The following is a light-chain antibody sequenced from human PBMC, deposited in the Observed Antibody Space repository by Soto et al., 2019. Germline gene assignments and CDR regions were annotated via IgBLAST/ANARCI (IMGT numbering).Light chain of an antibody. CDR2: DAS. CDR1: QSVGIY. Sequence: EIVLTQSPATLSLSPGERATLSCRASQSVGIYLAWYQQKPGQAPRLLIYDASDRAAGIPARFSGSGSGTDFTLTISSLVPADFAVYYRQERSLWPRGLTFGGGTKVEIK. J-gene: IGKJ4*01. CDR3: QERSLWPRGLT. V-gene: IGKV3-11*01.